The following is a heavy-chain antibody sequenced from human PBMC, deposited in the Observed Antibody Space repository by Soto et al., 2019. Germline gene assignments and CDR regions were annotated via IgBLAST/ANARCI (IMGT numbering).Heavy chain of an antibody. CDR1: GDYIGSSAYF. D-gene: IGHD2-21*02. CDR3: ARDLWGYCGADCYPLDV. V-gene: IGHV4-39*07. J-gene: IGHJ6*02. Sequence: SETLSLTCAVSGDYIGSSAYFWGWTRQSPGKGLEWIACMCHGGNSNYNPSLKSRVTISADASKNHFSLTLNSVTAADTAVYYCARDLWGYCGADCYPLDVWGQGTTVTVSS. CDR2: MCHGGNS.